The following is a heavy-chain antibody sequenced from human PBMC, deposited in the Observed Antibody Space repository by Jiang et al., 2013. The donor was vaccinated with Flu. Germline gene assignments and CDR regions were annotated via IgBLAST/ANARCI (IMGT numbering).Heavy chain of an antibody. J-gene: IGHJ6*04. CDR3: AKDLELGDYYYYYGMDV. CDR2: ISGSGGST. CDR1: GFTFSSYA. Sequence: QLLESGGGLVQPGGSLRLSCAASGFTFSSYAMSWVRQAPGKGLEWVSAISGSGGSTYYADSVKGRFTVSRDNSKNTLYLQMNSLRAEDTAVYYCAKDLELGDYYYYYGMDVWGKGTTVTVSS. D-gene: IGHD7-27*01. V-gene: IGHV3-23*01.